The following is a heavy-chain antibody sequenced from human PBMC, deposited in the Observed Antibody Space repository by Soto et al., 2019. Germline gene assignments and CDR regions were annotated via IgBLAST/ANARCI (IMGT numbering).Heavy chain of an antibody. CDR1: GGSISSYY. Sequence: QVQLQESGPGLVKPSETLSLTCTVSGGSISSYYWSWIRQPPGKGLEWIGYIYYSGSTNYKPSLRSRVTISVDTSKNQFSLKLSSVTAADTAVYYCARVGRDYGDSIYYYGMDVWGQGTTVTVSS. D-gene: IGHD4-17*01. V-gene: IGHV4-59*01. CDR3: ARVGRDYGDSIYYYGMDV. CDR2: IYYSGST. J-gene: IGHJ6*02.